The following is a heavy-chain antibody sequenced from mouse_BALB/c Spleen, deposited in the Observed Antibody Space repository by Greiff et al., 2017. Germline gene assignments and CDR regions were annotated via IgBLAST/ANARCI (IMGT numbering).Heavy chain of an antibody. Sequence: EVQVVESGGGLVQPGGSLRLSCATSGFTFTDYYMSWVRQPPGKALEWLGFIRNKANGYTTEYSASVKGRFTISRDNSQSILYLQMNTLRAEDSATYYCARDTWGYAMDYWGQGTSVTVSS. V-gene: IGHV7-3*02. CDR3: ARDTWGYAMDY. CDR1: GFTFTDYY. CDR2: IRNKANGYTT. J-gene: IGHJ4*01. D-gene: IGHD4-1*01.